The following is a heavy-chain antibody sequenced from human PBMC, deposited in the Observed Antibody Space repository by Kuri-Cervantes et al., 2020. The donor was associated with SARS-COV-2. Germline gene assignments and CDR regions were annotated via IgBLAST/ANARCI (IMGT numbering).Heavy chain of an antibody. J-gene: IGHJ3*02. CDR3: AREFKTFTMIVSAEFDI. CDR2: IKQDGSEK. V-gene: IGHV3-7*01. D-gene: IGHD3-22*01. CDR1: AFTLSNYW. Sequence: GESLKISCAASAFTLSNYWMSWVRQVPGKGLEWVPNIKQDGSEKYYVDSVKGRFTISRDNANISLYLQMNSLRAEDTAVYYCAREFKTFTMIVSAEFDIWGQGTMVTVSS.